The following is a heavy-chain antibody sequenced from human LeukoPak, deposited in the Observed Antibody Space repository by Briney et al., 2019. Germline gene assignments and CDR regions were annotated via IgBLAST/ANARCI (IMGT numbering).Heavy chain of an antibody. CDR1: GFTVSSNY. J-gene: IGHJ5*02. CDR2: IYSGGST. V-gene: IGHV3-53*04. Sequence: PGGSLRLSSAASGFTVSSNYMSWVRQAPGKGLEWVSVIYSGGSTYYADSVKGRFTISRHNSKNTLYLQMNSLRAEDTAVYYCARFGSSLWFDPWGQGTLVTVSS. CDR3: ARFGSSLWFDP. D-gene: IGHD6-13*01.